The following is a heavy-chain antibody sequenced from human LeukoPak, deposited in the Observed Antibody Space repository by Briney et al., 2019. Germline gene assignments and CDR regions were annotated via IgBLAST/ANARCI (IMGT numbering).Heavy chain of an antibody. D-gene: IGHD1-26*01. CDR1: GYSFTNYW. J-gene: IGHJ4*02. CDR3: ARGHQWELLVYFDF. CDR2: IYPGDSET. V-gene: IGHV5-51*01. Sequence: GESLKISCKGSGYSFTNYWIGWVRQMPGKGLEWMGIIYPGDSETKYSPSFQGQVTISADKSISTAHLQWSRLKASDTAMYYCARGHQWELLVYFDFWGQGTLVTVSS.